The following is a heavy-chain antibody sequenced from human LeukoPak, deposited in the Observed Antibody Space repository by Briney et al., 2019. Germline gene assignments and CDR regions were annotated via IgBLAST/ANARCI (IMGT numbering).Heavy chain of an antibody. D-gene: IGHD3-16*01. J-gene: IGHJ6*02. CDR2: ISSSSSTI. Sequence: GGSLRLSCAASGFTFSSYSMNWVRQAPGKGLEWVSYISSSSSTIYYADSVKGRFTISRDNAKNSLYLQMNSLRVEDTAVYYCARDRRGSAYGMDVWGQGTTVTVSS. CDR1: GFTFSSYS. V-gene: IGHV3-48*01. CDR3: ARDRRGSAYGMDV.